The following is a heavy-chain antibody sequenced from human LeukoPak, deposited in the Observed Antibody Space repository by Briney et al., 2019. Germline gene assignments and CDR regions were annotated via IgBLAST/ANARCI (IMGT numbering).Heavy chain of an antibody. D-gene: IGHD3-10*01. CDR1: GITLSNFG. Sequence: GGSLRLSCAVSGITLSNFGMGWVRQAPGKGLEWVAGLSGSGGGTNYADSVQGRFTIPRDNPKNTLYLQMNSLRAEDTAVYFCAKRGVVIRVFLVGFHKEAYYFDSWGQGALVTVSS. V-gene: IGHV3-23*01. CDR2: LSGSGGGT. J-gene: IGHJ4*02. CDR3: AKRGVVIRVFLVGFHKEAYYFDS.